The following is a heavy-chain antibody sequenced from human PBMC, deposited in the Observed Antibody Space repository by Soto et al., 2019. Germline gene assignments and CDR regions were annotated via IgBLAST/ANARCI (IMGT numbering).Heavy chain of an antibody. CDR1: GYTFTSYA. D-gene: IGHD3-9*01. CDR2: INAGNGNT. J-gene: IGHJ6*02. Sequence: ASVKVSCKASGYTFTSYAMHWVRQAPGQRLEWMGWINAGNGNTKYSQKFQGRVTITRDTSASTAYMELSSLRSEDTAVYYCARSSIRYFDWLLSPDYYYGMDVWGQGTTVTVS. CDR3: ARSSIRYFDWLLSPDYYYGMDV. V-gene: IGHV1-3*01.